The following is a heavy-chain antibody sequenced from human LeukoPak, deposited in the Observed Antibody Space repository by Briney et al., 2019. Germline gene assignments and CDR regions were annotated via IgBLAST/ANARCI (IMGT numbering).Heavy chain of an antibody. CDR3: ARSWAAKWELPGQFDL. Sequence: PSDTLSLTCTVSGGSMNNYYWNWIRQSPKKGLEWIGFVFSRGTTNFNPSFRSRLTISIDTSKNQFSLRLTSMTAADTAVYFCARSWAAKWELPGQFDLWGQGRLVTVSS. CDR2: VFSRGTT. CDR1: GGSMNNYY. J-gene: IGHJ4*02. D-gene: IGHD1-26*01. V-gene: IGHV4-59*08.